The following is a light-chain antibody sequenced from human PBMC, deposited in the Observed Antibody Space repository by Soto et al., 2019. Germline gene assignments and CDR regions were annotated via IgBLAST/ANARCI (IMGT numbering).Light chain of an antibody. CDR2: EVS. Sequence: QSALTQPPSASGSPGQSVTIPRTGTRSDVGGYNSVSWYQQHPGKVPKLMIYEVSKRHSGVPDRFSGSKSGNTASLTVSGLQAEDEADYYCSSYAGSNNLVFGGGTKRTVL. CDR1: RSDVGGYNS. V-gene: IGLV2-8*01. CDR3: SSYAGSNNLV. J-gene: IGLJ2*01.